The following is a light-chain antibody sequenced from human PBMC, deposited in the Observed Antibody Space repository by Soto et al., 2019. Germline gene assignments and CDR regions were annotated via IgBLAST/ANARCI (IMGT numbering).Light chain of an antibody. Sequence: EIVMTQSPATLSLSPGERATLSCRASQSVSSNLVWFQQKPGQAPRLLTYGASTRAPGIPARFSGSGSGTEFTLTISSLQSADFAVYYCQHYISWPITFGQGTRLEIK. CDR1: QSVSSN. J-gene: IGKJ5*01. CDR2: GAS. CDR3: QHYISWPIT. V-gene: IGKV3-15*01.